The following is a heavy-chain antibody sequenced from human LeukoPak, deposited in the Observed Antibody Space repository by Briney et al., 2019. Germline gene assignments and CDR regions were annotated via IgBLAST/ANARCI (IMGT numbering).Heavy chain of an antibody. CDR1: GASISSDSNY. J-gene: IGHJ5*01. CDR2: IYHTGST. CDR3: ARDISISWFYS. D-gene: IGHD3-3*02. V-gene: IGHV4-39*07. Sequence: SETLSLTCTVSGASISSDSNYWAWVRQPPGKGLQWIGSIYHTGSTFYNPSLMSRVSISIDSSKNQFSLRLSSVTVADTALYYCARDISISWFYSWGQGTLVSVSS.